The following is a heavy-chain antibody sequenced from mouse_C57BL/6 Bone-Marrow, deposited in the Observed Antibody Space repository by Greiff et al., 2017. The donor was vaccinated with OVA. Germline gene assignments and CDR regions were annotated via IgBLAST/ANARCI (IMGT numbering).Heavy chain of an antibody. Sequence: VKVVESGPGLVAPSQSLSITCTVSGFSLTSYGVHWVRQPPGKGLEWLVVIWSDGSTTYNSALKSRLSISKDNSKSQVFLKMNSLQTDDTAMYYCARHSLYYYGSRAYAMDYWGQGTSVTVSS. CDR1: GFSLTSYG. J-gene: IGHJ4*01. V-gene: IGHV2-6-1*01. D-gene: IGHD1-1*01. CDR2: IWSDGST. CDR3: ARHSLYYYGSRAYAMDY.